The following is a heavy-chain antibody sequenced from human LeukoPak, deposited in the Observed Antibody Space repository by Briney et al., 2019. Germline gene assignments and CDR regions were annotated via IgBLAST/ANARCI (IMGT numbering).Heavy chain of an antibody. CDR2: ITSNGGST. V-gene: IGHV3-64D*06. CDR1: GFTFSSYA. Sequence: GGSLRLSCSASGFTFSSYAMHWVRQAPGKGLGYVSAITSNGGSTYYADSVKGRFTISRDNSKNTLYLQMSSLRAEDTAVYYCVKGYCSGDSCYWYFDLWGRGTPVTVSS. J-gene: IGHJ2*01. CDR3: VKGYCSGDSCYWYFDL. D-gene: IGHD2-15*01.